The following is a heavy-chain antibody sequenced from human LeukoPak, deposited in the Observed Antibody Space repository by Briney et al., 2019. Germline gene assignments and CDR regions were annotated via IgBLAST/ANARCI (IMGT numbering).Heavy chain of an antibody. Sequence: SETLSLTCTVSGGSISSFCWCWIRQPPGKGLEWIGYIYSSGSTNYNPSLRSRVIISIDTSKNQFSLNLSSVSAAETAVYYCARTGRDAYGHYGLDVWGQGTTVTVSS. CDR3: ARTGRDAYGHYGLDV. CDR1: GGSISSFC. CDR2: IYSSGST. V-gene: IGHV4-59*08. J-gene: IGHJ6*02. D-gene: IGHD5-24*01.